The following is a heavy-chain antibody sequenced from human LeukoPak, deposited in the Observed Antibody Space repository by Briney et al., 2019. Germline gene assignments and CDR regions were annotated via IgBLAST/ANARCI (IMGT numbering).Heavy chain of an antibody. V-gene: IGHV1-46*01. D-gene: IGHD2-15*01. Sequence: ASVKVSCKASGYTFTSYYMHWVRQAPGQGLEWMGIINPSGGSTSYAQKFQGRVTMTRDTSTSTVYMELSSLRSEDTAVYYCARDGDCSGGSCYGMDVWGQGTTVTVCS. J-gene: IGHJ6*02. CDR3: ARDGDCSGGSCYGMDV. CDR2: INPSGGST. CDR1: GYTFTSYY.